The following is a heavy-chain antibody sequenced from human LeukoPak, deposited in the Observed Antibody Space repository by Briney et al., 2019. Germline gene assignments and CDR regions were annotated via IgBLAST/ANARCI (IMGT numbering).Heavy chain of an antibody. CDR2: INPNSGDT. CDR3: ARDGATVATPFFDY. D-gene: IGHD4-17*01. Sequence: ASVKVSCKASAFTFTGYYIHWVRQAPGQGLEWMGWINPNSGDTNYAQKFQGRVTMTRDASIRTAYMDLSGLRSDDTAVYYCARDGATVATPFFDYWGQGTLVTVSS. V-gene: IGHV1-2*02. CDR1: AFTFTGYY. J-gene: IGHJ4*02.